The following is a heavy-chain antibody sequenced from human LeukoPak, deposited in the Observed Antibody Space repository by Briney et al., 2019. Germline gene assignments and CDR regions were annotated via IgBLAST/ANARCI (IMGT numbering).Heavy chain of an antibody. D-gene: IGHD3-10*01. CDR1: GFTFSIYA. V-gene: IGHV3-23*01. CDR3: AKDLVTMVRGAFDI. J-gene: IGHJ3*02. Sequence: GGSLRLSCAASGFTFSIYAMSWVRQAPGKGLEWVSAISGSGGSTYYADSVKGRFTISRDNSKNTLYLQMNSLGAEDTAVYYYAKDLVTMVRGAFDIWGQGTMVTVSS. CDR2: ISGSGGST.